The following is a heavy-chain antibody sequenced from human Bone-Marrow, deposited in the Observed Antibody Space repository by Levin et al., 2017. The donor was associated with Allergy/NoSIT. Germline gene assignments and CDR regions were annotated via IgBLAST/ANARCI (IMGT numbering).Heavy chain of an antibody. CDR1: GLTFRDDY. J-gene: IGHJ5*02. V-gene: IGHV3-11*01. D-gene: IGHD3-9*01. CDR3: ARVTGVRRWFDP. CDR2: ISSSGSTI. Sequence: MAGGSLRLSCVASGLTFRDDYMGWIRQAPGQGLEWISYISSSGSTIYYADSVKDRFTVSRDNAKKSVYLQMNSLRTEDTAIYYCARVTGVRRWFDPWGQGALVTVSS.